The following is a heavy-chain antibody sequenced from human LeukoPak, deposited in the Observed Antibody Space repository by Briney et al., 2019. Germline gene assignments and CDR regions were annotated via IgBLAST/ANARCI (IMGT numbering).Heavy chain of an antibody. D-gene: IGHD6-19*01. CDR3: ARSSGWLFDY. Sequence: GGSLRLSCVGSGFTFSKYWMNWVRQAPGKGLEWVANIKEDGSQIYYVDSVRGRFTISRDNAKNSVYLQMNSLRAEATAGYYCARSSGWLFDYSGQGSLVAVSS. V-gene: IGHV3-7*01. CDR1: GFTFSKYW. CDR2: IKEDGSQI. J-gene: IGHJ4*02.